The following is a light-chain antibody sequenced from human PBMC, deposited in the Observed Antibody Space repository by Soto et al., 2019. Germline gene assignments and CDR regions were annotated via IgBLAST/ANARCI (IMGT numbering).Light chain of an antibody. J-gene: IGKJ5*01. V-gene: IGKV1-39*01. CDR3: QQSYSTPRT. CDR2: AAS. CDR1: KSISSY. Sequence: DIQMTQSPSSLSVSVGARVTIACGSSKSISSYLNWYQQKPGKAPKLLIYAASSLQSGVPSRFSGSGSGTDFTLTISSLQPEDFATYYCQQSYSTPRTFGQGTRLEIK.